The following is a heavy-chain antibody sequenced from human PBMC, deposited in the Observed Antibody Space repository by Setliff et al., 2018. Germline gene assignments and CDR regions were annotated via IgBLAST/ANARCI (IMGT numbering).Heavy chain of an antibody. CDR3: ATDRNYYDSSGYGAFDI. J-gene: IGHJ3*02. D-gene: IGHD3-22*01. CDR1: EFTFSNYW. CDR2: IRQDGGQT. Sequence: GGSLRLSCVASEFTFSNYWMTWVRQAPGKGLEWVANIRQDGGQTYYEDSVKGRFTISRDNAKNSLYLQMNSLRAEDTALYYCATDRNYYDSSGYGAFDIWGQGTMVTVS. V-gene: IGHV3-7*01.